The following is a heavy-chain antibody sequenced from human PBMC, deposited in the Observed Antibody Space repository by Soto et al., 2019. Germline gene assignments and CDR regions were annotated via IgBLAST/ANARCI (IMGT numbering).Heavy chain of an antibody. CDR2: IYYSGST. CDR3: ARGGSIVVVPAAINYYYYGMDV. V-gene: IGHV4-30-4*01. J-gene: IGHJ6*02. CDR1: GGSISSGDYY. Sequence: QVQLQESGPGLVKPSQTLSLTCTVSGGSISSGDYYWSWIRQPPGKGLEWIGYIYYSGSTYYNPSLKSRVTISVDTSKNQFSLKLSSVTAADTAVYYCARGGSIVVVPAAINYYYYGMDVWGQGTTVTVSS. D-gene: IGHD2-2*01.